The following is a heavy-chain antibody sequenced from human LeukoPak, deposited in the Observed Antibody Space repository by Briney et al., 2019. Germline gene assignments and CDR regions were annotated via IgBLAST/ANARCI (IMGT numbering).Heavy chain of an antibody. CDR3: ARVGWLQDLVAFDI. V-gene: IGHV3-21*01. Sequence: GGPLRLSCAASGFTFSSHSMNWVRQAPGKGLEWVSSISSSSSYIYYADSVKGRFTISRDNAKNSLYLQMNSLRAEDTAVYYCARVGWLQDLVAFDIWGQGAMVTVSS. CDR1: GFTFSSHS. D-gene: IGHD5-24*01. CDR2: ISSSSSYI. J-gene: IGHJ3*02.